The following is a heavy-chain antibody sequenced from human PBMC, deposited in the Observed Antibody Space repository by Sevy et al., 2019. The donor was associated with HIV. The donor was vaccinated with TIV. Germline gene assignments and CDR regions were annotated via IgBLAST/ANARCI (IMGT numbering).Heavy chain of an antibody. D-gene: IGHD2-15*01. CDR3: ARDRVCSGGSCYNETFDY. J-gene: IGHJ4*02. Sequence: ASVKVSCKASGYTFTGYYMHWVRQAPGQGLEWMGWINPNSGGRNYAQRFQGRVTMTRDTSISTAYMELSRLRSDDTAVYYCARDRVCSGGSCYNETFDYWGQGTLVTVSS. CDR1: GYTFTGYY. V-gene: IGHV1-2*02. CDR2: INPNSGGR.